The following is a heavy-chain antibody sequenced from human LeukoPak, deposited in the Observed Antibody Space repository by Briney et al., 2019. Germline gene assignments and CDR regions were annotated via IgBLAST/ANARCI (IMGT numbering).Heavy chain of an antibody. D-gene: IGHD6-13*01. Sequence: PSETLSLTCTVSGGSISSYYWGWIRQPAGKGLEWIGRIYTSGSTNYNPSLKSRVTMSADTSKNQFSLKLSSVTAADTAVYYCARDVPLTAAGTLFDYWGQGTLVTVSS. J-gene: IGHJ4*02. CDR1: GGSISSYY. V-gene: IGHV4-4*07. CDR3: ARDVPLTAAGTLFDY. CDR2: IYTSGST.